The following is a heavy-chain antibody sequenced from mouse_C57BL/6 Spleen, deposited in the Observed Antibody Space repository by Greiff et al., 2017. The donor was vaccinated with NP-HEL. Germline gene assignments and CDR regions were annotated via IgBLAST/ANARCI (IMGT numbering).Heavy chain of an antibody. CDR3: TTEDGYDAWFAY. D-gene: IGHD2-2*01. CDR1: GFNIKDDY. J-gene: IGHJ3*01. V-gene: IGHV14-4*01. CDR2: IDPENGDT. Sequence: VQLQQSGAELVRPGASVKLSCTASGFNIKDDYMHWVKQRPEQGLEWIGWIDPENGDTEYASKFQGKATITADTSSNTAYLQLSSLTSEDTAVYYCTTEDGYDAWFAYWGQGTLVTVSA.